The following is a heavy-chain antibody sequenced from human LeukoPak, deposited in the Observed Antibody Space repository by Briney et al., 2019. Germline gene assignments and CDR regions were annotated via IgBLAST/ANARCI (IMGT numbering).Heavy chain of an antibody. V-gene: IGHV4-30-4*08. CDR2: IYYTGST. CDR1: GGSISSGDYY. CDR3: ARTKEGVATIDY. J-gene: IGHJ4*02. D-gene: IGHD5-12*01. Sequence: SETLSLTCTVSGGSISSGDYYWSWHRQPPGKGLEWLGYIYYTGSTYYNPSLKSRVTISVDTSKNQFSLKLSSVTAADTAVYYCARTKEGVATIDYWGQGTLVTVSS.